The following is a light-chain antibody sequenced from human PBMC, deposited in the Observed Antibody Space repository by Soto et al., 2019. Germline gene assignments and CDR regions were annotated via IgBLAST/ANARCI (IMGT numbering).Light chain of an antibody. J-gene: IGKJ4*01. CDR2: DAS. V-gene: IGKV1-33*01. Sequence: DIPMTQSPSSLSASVGDRVTITCQASQDISNYLNWYQQKPGKAPKLLIYDASTLDAGVPSRFSGRGFGTDFTLIISSLEPEDIAAYYCQQYDNLLRLTFGGGTKVEI. CDR3: QQYDNLLRLT. CDR1: QDISNY.